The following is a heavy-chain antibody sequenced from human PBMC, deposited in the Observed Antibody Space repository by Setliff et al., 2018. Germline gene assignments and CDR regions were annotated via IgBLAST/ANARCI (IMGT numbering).Heavy chain of an antibody. CDR2: MNPTSGNT. CDR3: ARGAPGRYCSGGSCSYFDY. CDR1: GYTFTSYD. J-gene: IGHJ4*02. Sequence: VSFKASGYTFTSYDINWVRQATGQGLEWMGWMNPTSGNTGYAQKFQGRVTMTRNTSISTAYMELSSLRSEDTAVYYCARGAPGRYCSGGSCSYFDYWGQGILVTVSS. D-gene: IGHD2-15*01. V-gene: IGHV1-8*01.